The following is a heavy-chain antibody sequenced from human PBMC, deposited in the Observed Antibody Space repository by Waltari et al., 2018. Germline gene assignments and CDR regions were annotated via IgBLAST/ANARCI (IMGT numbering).Heavy chain of an antibody. CDR3: ARDQRFLESLYPYYYALDA. V-gene: IGHV4-38-2*02. J-gene: IGHJ6*02. D-gene: IGHD3-3*01. Sequence: QVQLQESGPGLVKPSETLSLTCAVSNFYISDGYYWGWIRQSPGKGLVWIGSIYHSGTTHYNPSLESRVTISVDRSRNQFSLKVTSVSAADTAVYFCARDQRFLESLYPYYYALDAWGRGITVTVSS. CDR2: IYHSGTT. CDR1: NFYISDGYY.